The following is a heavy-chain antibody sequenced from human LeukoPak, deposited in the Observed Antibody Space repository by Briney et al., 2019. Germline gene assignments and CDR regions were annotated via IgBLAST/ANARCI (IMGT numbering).Heavy chain of an antibody. CDR1: GGSISSYY. Sequence: SETLSLTCTVSGGSISSYYWSWIRQPPGKGLEWIGYIYYSGSTNYNPSLKSRVTISVDTSKNQFSLKLSSVTAADTAVYYCARRIYVWGSPLFDYWGQGTLVTVSS. CDR3: ARRIYVWGSPLFDY. CDR2: IYYSGST. D-gene: IGHD3-16*01. V-gene: IGHV4-59*12. J-gene: IGHJ4*02.